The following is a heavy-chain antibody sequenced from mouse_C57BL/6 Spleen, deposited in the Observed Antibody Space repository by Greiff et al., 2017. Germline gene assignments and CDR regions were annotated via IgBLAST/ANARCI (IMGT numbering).Heavy chain of an antibody. J-gene: IGHJ4*01. D-gene: IGHD4-1*02. V-gene: IGHV5-12*01. CDR3: ARQQLGRDYAMDY. Sequence: EVKLVESGGGLVQPGGSLKLSCAASGFTFSDYYMYWVRQTPEKRLEWVAYISNGGGSTYYPDTVKGRFTISRDNAKNTLYLQMSRLKSEDTAMYYCARQQLGRDYAMDYWGQGTSVTVSS. CDR1: GFTFSDYY. CDR2: ISNGGGST.